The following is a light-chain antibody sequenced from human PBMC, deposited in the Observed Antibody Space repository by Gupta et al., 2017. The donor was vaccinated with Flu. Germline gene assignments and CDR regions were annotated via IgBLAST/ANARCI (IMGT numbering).Light chain of an antibody. J-gene: IGLJ1*01. Sequence: LVSWYQHHPGKAPKLMIYEVSQRPSGVSNRFSASTSGHTASLTISGLQAEDEADYYCCSYTNSPTFPYVFGPGTKVTVL. CDR2: EVS. CDR3: CSYTNSPTFPYV. V-gene: IGLV2-23*02. CDR1: L.